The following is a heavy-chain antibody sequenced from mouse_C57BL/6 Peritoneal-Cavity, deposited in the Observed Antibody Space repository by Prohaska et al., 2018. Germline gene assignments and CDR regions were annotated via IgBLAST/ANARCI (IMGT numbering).Heavy chain of an antibody. CDR1: GFTFSGFW. CDR2: INSDGSEI. J-gene: IGHJ1*03. D-gene: IGHD2-1*01. CDR3: MRYGNYWYFDV. V-gene: IGHV11-2*01. Sequence: EVQLLETGGGLVQPGGSRGLSCEGSGFTFSGFWMCSVRPTCGKKLDWIGYINSDGSEINYALSRKDRESMVRDNDKSTRYLQMSNVRSEDTATYFCMRYGNYWYFDVWGTGTTVTVSS.